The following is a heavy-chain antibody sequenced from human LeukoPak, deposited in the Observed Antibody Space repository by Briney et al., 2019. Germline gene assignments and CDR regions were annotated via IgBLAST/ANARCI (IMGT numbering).Heavy chain of an antibody. V-gene: IGHV3-23*01. D-gene: IGHD2-21*02. J-gene: IGHJ4*01. CDR2: VSSSGGHT. CDR3: AQRDPSYHFDY. CDR1: GFTFSSFG. Sequence: PGGSLRLSCEASGFTFSSFGMSWVRQAPGKGLEWVSAVSSSGGHTFYADSVKGRFTISRDNSKSTLYLQMNSLRAEDTAAYYCAQRDPSYHFDYWGRGTLVTVTS.